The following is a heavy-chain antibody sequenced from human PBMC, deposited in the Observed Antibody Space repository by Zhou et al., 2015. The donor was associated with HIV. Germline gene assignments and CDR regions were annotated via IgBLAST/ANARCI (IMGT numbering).Heavy chain of an antibody. Sequence: QVQLVQSGAEVKKPGSSVKVSCKASGGTFSSYAISWVRQAPGQGLEWMGGIIPIFGTANYAQKFQGRVTITADESTSTAYMELSSLRSEDTAVYYCASAGRIAATQAAFDIVGPRDKWSPSLQ. D-gene: IGHD6-25*01. V-gene: IGHV1-69*12. CDR3: ASAGRIAATQAAFDI. J-gene: IGHJ3*02. CDR2: IIPIFGTA. CDR1: GGTFSSYA.